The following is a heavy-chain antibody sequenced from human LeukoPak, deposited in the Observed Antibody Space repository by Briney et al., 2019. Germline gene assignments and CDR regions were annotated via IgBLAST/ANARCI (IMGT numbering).Heavy chain of an antibody. CDR2: ISTDNGNT. CDR3: ARGDDAFDI. V-gene: IGHV1-18*01. J-gene: IGHJ3*02. CDR1: GYTFTNYG. Sequence: ASVKVSCTASGYTFTNYGLIWVRQAPGQGLEWMGWISTDNGNTNSVQKLQGRVTMTTDTSTTTAYMELRSLRSDDTAVYYCARGDDAFDIWGQGTMVTVSS.